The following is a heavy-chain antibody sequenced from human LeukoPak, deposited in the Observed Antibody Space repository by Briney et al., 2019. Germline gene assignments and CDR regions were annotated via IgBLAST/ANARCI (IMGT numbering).Heavy chain of an antibody. CDR3: ARLALRNQPLYFHYYGMDV. D-gene: IGHD2-2*02. CDR1: GGSFSGYY. Sequence: SETLSLTCAVYGGSFSGYYWSWIRQPPGKGLEWIGEINHSGSTNYNPSLKSRVTISVDTSKNQFSLKLSSVTAADTAVYYCARLALRNQPLYFHYYGMDVWGQGTTVTVSS. V-gene: IGHV4-34*01. J-gene: IGHJ6*02. CDR2: INHSGST.